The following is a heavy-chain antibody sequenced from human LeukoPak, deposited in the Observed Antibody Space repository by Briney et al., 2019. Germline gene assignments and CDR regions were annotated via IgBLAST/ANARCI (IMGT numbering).Heavy chain of an antibody. CDR3: ARGLRGIAVAGPFDY. J-gene: IGHJ4*02. D-gene: IGHD6-19*01. CDR2: ISYDGSNK. Sequence: PGGSLRLSCAASGFTFSSYATHWVRQAPGKGLEWVAVISYDGSNKYYADSVKGRFTISRDNSKNTLYLQMNSLRAEDTAVYYCARGLRGIAVAGPFDYWGQGTLVTVSS. V-gene: IGHV3-30-3*01. CDR1: GFTFSSYA.